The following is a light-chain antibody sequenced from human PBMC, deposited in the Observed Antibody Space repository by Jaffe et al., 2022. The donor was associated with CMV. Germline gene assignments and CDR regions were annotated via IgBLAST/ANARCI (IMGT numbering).Light chain of an antibody. CDR1: QSINSW. J-gene: IGKJ2*01. V-gene: IGKV1-5*03. Sequence: DIQMTQSPSTLSASVGDRVTITCRASQSINSWLAWYQQKPGKAPKVLIYKASILESGVPSRFSGSGSGTEFTLTISSLQPDDFETYYCQQYNSFPYTFGQGTKLEIK. CDR2: KAS. CDR3: QQYNSFPYT.